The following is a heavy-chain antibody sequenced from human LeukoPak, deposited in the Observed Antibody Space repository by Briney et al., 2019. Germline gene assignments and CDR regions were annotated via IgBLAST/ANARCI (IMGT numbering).Heavy chain of an antibody. V-gene: IGHV7-4-1*02. J-gene: IGHJ5*01. CDR3: ARDRDWFDS. CDR2: MNTKTGNP. D-gene: IGHD3-10*01. CDR1: GYTITNYA. Sequence: GASVKVSCKASGYTITNYAMHWLRQAPGQGLEWMGWMNTKTGNPTYAQGFTGRFVFSLDTSVSTTYLQISSLKAEGTAVYYCARDRDWFDSWGQGTLVTVSS.